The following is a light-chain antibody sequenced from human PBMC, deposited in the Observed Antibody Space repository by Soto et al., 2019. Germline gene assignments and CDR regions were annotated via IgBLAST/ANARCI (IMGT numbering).Light chain of an antibody. V-gene: IGKV3-20*01. CDR1: QSINNN. CDR2: GAS. CDR3: QQYGGSPWT. J-gene: IGKJ1*01. Sequence: EIVLTQSPGTLSLSPGERAILSCRASQSINNNLAWYQQKPGQTPRLLISGASGRAAGIPDKFSGSGSGTDFTLTISRLEPEDFAVYYCQQYGGSPWTFGQGTRVDIK.